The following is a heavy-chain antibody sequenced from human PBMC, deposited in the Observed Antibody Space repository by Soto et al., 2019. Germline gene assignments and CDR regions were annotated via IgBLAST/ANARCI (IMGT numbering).Heavy chain of an antibody. D-gene: IGHD7-27*01. CDR1: GGTFSSYA. Sequence: ASVKVSCKASGGTFSSYAISWVRQAPGQGLEWMGGIIPIFGTANYAQKFQGRVTITADESTSTAYMELSSLRSEDTAVYYCARTTWGSGWAFDIWGQGTMVTVSS. V-gene: IGHV1-69*13. J-gene: IGHJ3*02. CDR2: IIPIFGTA. CDR3: ARTTWGSGWAFDI.